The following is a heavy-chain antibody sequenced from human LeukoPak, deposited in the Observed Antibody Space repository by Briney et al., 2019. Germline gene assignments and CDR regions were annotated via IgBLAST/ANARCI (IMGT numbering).Heavy chain of an antibody. D-gene: IGHD6-13*01. V-gene: IGHV3-23*01. CDR2: ISSSGGTT. CDR3: ANAPVYSSSWYGFYY. J-gene: IGHJ4*02. CDR1: GLTFSSYA. Sequence: PGGSLRLSCAASGLTFSSYAMTWVLQAPGKGLEWVSTISSSGGTTHYADSVKGRFTISRDNSKNTLYLQMNSLRAEDTAVYYCANAPVYSSSWYGFYYWGQGTQVTVSS.